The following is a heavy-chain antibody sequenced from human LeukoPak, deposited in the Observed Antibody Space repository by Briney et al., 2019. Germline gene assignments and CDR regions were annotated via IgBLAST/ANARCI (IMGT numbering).Heavy chain of an antibody. CDR3: AKDANYGSGSYYQYYYYYYMDV. CDR2: IRYDGSNK. V-gene: IGHV3-30*02. Sequence: GGSLRLSCAASGFTFSSYGMHWVRQAPGKGLEWVAFIRYDGSNKYYADSVKGRFTISRDNSKNTLYLQMNSLRAEDTAVYYCAKDANYGSGSYYQYYYYYYMDVWGKGTTVTISS. CDR1: GFTFSSYG. D-gene: IGHD3-10*01. J-gene: IGHJ6*03.